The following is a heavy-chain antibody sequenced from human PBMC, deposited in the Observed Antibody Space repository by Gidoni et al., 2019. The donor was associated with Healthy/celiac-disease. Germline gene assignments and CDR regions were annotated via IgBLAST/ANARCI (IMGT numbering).Heavy chain of an antibody. D-gene: IGHD6-19*01. CDR2: ISSSSSYT. J-gene: IGHJ4*02. V-gene: IGHV3-11*05. CDR3: AREKIAVAGSGYFDY. CDR1: GFTFSDYY. Sequence: QVQLVESGGGLVKPGGSLRLSCAASGFTFSDYYMSWIRQAPGKGLEWVSYISSSSSYTNYADSGKGRFTISRDNAKNSLYLQMNSLRAEDTAVYYCAREKIAVAGSGYFDYWGQGTLVTVSS.